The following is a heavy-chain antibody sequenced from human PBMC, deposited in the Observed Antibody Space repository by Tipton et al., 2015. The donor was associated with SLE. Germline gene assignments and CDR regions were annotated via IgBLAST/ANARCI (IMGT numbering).Heavy chain of an antibody. Sequence: SLRLSCAASGFTFSSYSMNWVRQAPGKGLEWVSSISSSSSYIYYADSVKGRFTISRDNAKNSLFLQMNSLRAEDTAVYYCASIRTTRNAFDVWGQGTVVTVSS. D-gene: IGHD1-1*01. V-gene: IGHV3-21*03. CDR2: ISSSSSYI. CDR1: GFTFSSYS. J-gene: IGHJ3*01. CDR3: ASIRTTRNAFDV.